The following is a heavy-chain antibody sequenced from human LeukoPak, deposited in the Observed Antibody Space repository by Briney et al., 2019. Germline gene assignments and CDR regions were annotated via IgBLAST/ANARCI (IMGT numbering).Heavy chain of an antibody. CDR3: ARAYYESSAYRHAVYFDY. CDR1: GYTFTRHG. D-gene: IGHD3-22*01. V-gene: IGHV1-18*01. Sequence: ASVKVSCKASGYTFTRHGISWVRQAPGQGLEWMGWISAYNGDTNYAQKLQGRVTMTTDTSTSTAYMHLSSLSSDDTAVYYCARAYYESSAYRHAVYFDYWGQGTLVTVSS. J-gene: IGHJ4*02. CDR2: ISAYNGDT.